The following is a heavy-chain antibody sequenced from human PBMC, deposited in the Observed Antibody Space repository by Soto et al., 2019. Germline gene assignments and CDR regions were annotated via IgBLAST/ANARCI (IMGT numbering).Heavy chain of an antibody. CDR2: ISGSGGSST. J-gene: IGHJ6*02. V-gene: IGHV3-23*01. D-gene: IGHD2-15*01. Sequence: GGSLRLSCAASGFTFSIYAMSWVRQAPGKGLEWVSVISGSGGSSTFFIDSVKGRFTVSRDDSKDTVYLQMNSLRDEDTATYYCAKTLSTHSGGWNINGMDVWGQGTTVTVSS. CDR3: AKTLSTHSGGWNINGMDV. CDR1: GFTFSIYA.